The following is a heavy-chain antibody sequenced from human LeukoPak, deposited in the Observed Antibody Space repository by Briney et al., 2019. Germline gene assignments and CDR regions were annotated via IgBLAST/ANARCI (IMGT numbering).Heavy chain of an antibody. CDR2: SDYSGRS. CDR1: GGSISSAGYF. V-gene: IGHV4-31*03. D-gene: IGHD3-10*01. J-gene: IGHJ4*02. Sequence: PSETLSLTCTVSGGSISSAGYFWSWIRQHPGKGLEWIGYSDYSGRSYYNQSLQSRVIISVDTSKNQFSLKLSSVTAADTAVYYCARVPMAMGVFDYWGQGTLVTVSS. CDR3: ARVPMAMGVFDY.